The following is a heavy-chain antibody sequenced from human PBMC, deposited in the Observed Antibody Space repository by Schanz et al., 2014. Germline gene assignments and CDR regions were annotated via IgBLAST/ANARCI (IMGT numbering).Heavy chain of an antibody. CDR1: GFAFSSYG. Sequence: EVQLLESGGGLVQPGGSLRLSCLASGFAFSSYGMNWLRQAPGKGLEWVSAISGSGGSTYYADSVKGRFTISRDNSRDTVYLQMNSLRADDTAMYYCARWFLIRGVILDSWGQGTLVTVSS. V-gene: IGHV3-23*01. J-gene: IGHJ4*02. CDR2: ISGSGGST. CDR3: ARWFLIRGVILDS. D-gene: IGHD3-10*01.